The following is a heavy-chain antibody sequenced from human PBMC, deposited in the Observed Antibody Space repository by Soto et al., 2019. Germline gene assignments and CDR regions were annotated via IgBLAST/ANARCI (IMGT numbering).Heavy chain of an antibody. D-gene: IGHD6-25*01. V-gene: IGHV3-30*03. CDR1: GFAFSIYG. Sequence: AGGSLRLSCAASGFAFSIYGMHWVRQPPGRGLEWVAVVSSDGRIAYYADSVKGRFTISRDNSRNTLSLQMNSLRGEDSAVYYCGHPAGAAAGGRSDFWGQGALVTVSS. CDR2: VSSDGRIA. CDR3: GHPAGAAAGGRSDF. J-gene: IGHJ4*02.